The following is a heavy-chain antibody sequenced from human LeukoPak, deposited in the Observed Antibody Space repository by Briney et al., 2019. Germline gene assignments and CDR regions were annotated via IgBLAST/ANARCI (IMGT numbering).Heavy chain of an antibody. D-gene: IGHD6-19*01. V-gene: IGHV4-59*01. J-gene: IGHJ5*02. CDR1: GGSISSYY. CDR3: ARGHSSGWYDP. CDR2: IYYSGST. Sequence: SETLSLTCTVSGGSISSYYWSWIRQPPGKGLEWIGYIYYSGSTNYNPSLKSRVTISVDTSKNPFSLKLSSVTAADTAVYYCARGHSSGWYDPWGQGTLVTVSS.